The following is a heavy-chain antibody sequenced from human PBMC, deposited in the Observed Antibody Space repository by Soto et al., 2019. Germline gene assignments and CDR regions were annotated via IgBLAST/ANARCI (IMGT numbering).Heavy chain of an antibody. Sequence: PSETLSLTCTVSGGSISSGGYYWSWSRQHPGKGLEWIGYIYYSGSTYYNPSLKSRVTISVDTSKNQFSLKLSSVTAADTAVYYCARVSTFDAFDIWGQGTMVTVS. CDR3: ARVSTFDAFDI. CDR2: IYYSGST. J-gene: IGHJ3*02. CDR1: GGSISSGGYY. D-gene: IGHD3-16*01. V-gene: IGHV4-31*03.